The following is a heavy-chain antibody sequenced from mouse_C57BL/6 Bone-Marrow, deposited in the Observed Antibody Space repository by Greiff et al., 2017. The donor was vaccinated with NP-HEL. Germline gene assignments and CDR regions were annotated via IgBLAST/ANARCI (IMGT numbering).Heavy chain of an antibody. CDR1: GYSFTSYY. Sequence: QVQLQQSGPELVKPGASVKISCKASGYSFTSYYIHWVKQRPGQGLEWIGWIYPGSGNTKYNEKFKGKATLTADTSSSTAYMQLSSLTSEDSAVYYCARRGGYGYFDYWGQGTTLTVSS. V-gene: IGHV1-66*01. CDR2: IYPGSGNT. CDR3: ARRGGYGYFDY. D-gene: IGHD2-2*01. J-gene: IGHJ2*01.